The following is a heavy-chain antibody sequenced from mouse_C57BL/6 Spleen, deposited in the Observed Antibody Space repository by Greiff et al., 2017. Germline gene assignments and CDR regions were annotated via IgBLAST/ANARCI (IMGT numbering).Heavy chain of an antibody. Sequence: QVQLQQSGAELAQPGASVKLSCTASGYTFTSYWMHWVKQRPGQGLEWIGYINPSSGYTKYNQKFTDKAPLTADKSSSTAYMQLSSLTYEDSAVNYCAANTTVDYFEYRGQGTTLTVSS. CDR1: GYTFTSYW. J-gene: IGHJ2*01. CDR2: INPSSGYT. V-gene: IGHV1-7*01. CDR3: AANTTVDYFEY. D-gene: IGHD1-1*01.